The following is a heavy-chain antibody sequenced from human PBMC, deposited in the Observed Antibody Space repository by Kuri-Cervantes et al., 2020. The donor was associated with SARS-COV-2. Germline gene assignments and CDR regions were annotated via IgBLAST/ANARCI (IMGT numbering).Heavy chain of an antibody. J-gene: IGHJ3*02. V-gene: IGHV3-7*01. CDR2: IKQDGSEK. Sequence: GESLKISCAASAFTFSSHWMSWVRQAPGKGLEWVANIKQDGSEKYYVDSVKGRFTISRDNAKNSLYLQMNSLRAEDTAIYYCARASTTIYGVLSMLFSSNAFAIWGQGTLVTVSS. CDR3: ARASTTIYGVLSMLFSSNAFAI. D-gene: IGHD3-3*01. CDR1: AFTFSSHW.